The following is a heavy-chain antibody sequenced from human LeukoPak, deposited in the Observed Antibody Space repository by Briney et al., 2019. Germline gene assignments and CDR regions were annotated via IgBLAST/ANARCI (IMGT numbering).Heavy chain of an antibody. J-gene: IGHJ3*02. CDR2: IHYSGST. D-gene: IGHD6-19*01. CDR1: GGSISSYY. Sequence: PSETLSLTCTVSGGSISSYYWSWIRQPPGKGLEWIGYIHYSGSTNYNPSLKSRVTISVDRSKNQFSLKLSSVTAADTAVYYCARHSSGWYRDAFDIWGRGTMVTVSS. CDR3: ARHSSGWYRDAFDI. V-gene: IGHV4-59*08.